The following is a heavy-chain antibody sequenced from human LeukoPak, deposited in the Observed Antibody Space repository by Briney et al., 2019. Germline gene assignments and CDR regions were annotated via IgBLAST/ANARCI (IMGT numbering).Heavy chain of an antibody. CDR1: GGSISSYY. CDR2: IYYSGST. J-gene: IGHJ4*02. V-gene: IGHV4-59*01. Sequence: PSETLSLTCIVSGGSISSYYWSWIRQPPGKGLEWIGYIYYSGSTNYNPSLKSRVTISVDTSKNQFSLKLSSVTAADTAVYYCARGRFGYYFDYWGQGTLVTVSS. D-gene: IGHD3-10*01. CDR3: ARGRFGYYFDY.